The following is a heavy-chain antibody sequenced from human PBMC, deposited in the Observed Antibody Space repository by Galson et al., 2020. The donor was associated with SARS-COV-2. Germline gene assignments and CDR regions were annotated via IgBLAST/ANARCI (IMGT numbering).Heavy chain of an antibody. CDR3: AKFARLLEWLLYFDY. J-gene: IGHJ4*02. Sequence: GESLKISCAASGFTFSSYAMSWVRPAPGKGLEWVSAISRSGGSTYYADSVKGRFTISRDNSKNTLYLQMNSLRAEDTAVYYCAKFARLLEWLLYFDYWGQGTLVTVSS. CDR1: GFTFSSYA. D-gene: IGHD3-3*01. CDR2: ISRSGGST. V-gene: IGHV3-23*01.